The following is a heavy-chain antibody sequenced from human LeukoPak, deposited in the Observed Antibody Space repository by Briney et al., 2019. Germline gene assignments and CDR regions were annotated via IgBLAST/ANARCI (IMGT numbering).Heavy chain of an antibody. J-gene: IGHJ3*02. CDR2: IKQDGSEK. CDR1: GFTFGDYV. Sequence: GRSLRLSCTASGFTFGDYVMSWVRQAPGKGLEWVANIKQDGSEKYYVDSVKGRFTISRDNAKNSLYLQMNSLRAEDTAVYYCAREVYYYDSSGYYSADAFDIWGQGTMVTVSS. D-gene: IGHD3-22*01. V-gene: IGHV3-7*01. CDR3: AREVYYYDSSGYYSADAFDI.